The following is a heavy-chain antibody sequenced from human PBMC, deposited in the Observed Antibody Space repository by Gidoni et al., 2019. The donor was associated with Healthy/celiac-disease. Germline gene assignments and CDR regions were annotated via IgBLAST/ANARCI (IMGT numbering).Heavy chain of an antibody. CDR3: AREHIVVVPAANYFDY. CDR1: GFTFGSYA. CDR2: ISYDGSNK. D-gene: IGHD2-2*01. V-gene: IGHV3-30*04. J-gene: IGHJ4*02. Sequence: QVQLVESGGGVVKPGGPWRLPGAASGFTFGSYAMHWVRQAPGKGLEWVAVISYDGSNKYYADSVKGRFTISRDNSKNTLYLQMNSLRAEDTAVYYCAREHIVVVPAANYFDYWGQGTLVTVSS.